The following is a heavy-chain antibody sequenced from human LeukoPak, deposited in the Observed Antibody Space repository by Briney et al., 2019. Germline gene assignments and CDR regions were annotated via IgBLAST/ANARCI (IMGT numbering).Heavy chain of an antibody. V-gene: IGHV3-7*03. CDR1: GFTFRNYV. D-gene: IGHD6-6*01. CDR3: ARSSYSSSSSV. Sequence: GGSLGLSCAASGFTFRNYVIHWVRQAPGKGLEWVASINSDGSEGYYADVVKGRFTISRDNAKNSLYLQINSLRAEDTAVYYCARSSYSSSSSVWGQGTMVTVSS. J-gene: IGHJ3*01. CDR2: INSDGSEG.